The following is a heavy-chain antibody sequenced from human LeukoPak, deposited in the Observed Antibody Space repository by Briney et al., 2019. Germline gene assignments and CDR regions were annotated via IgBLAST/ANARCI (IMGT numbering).Heavy chain of an antibody. D-gene: IGHD2-21*02. J-gene: IGHJ4*02. CDR3: ARSPCGGDCYFDY. V-gene: IGHV1-69*13. Sequence: SVRVSCKASGGTFSSYAISWVRQAPGQGLEWMGGIIPIFGTANYAQKFQGRVTITADESTSTAYMELSSLRSEDTAVYYCARSPCGGDCYFDYWGQGTLVTVSS. CDR1: GGTFSSYA. CDR2: IIPIFGTA.